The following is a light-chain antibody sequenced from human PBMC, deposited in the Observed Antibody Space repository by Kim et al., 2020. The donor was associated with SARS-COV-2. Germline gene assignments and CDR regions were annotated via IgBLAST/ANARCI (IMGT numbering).Light chain of an antibody. CDR1: QSVRNNY. Sequence: IVLTQSPGTLSLSPGERATLSCRASQSVRNNYFAWYQQKPGQTPRLLIHAASSRATDIPDRFSGSGSGTDFTLTISRLEPEDFGVFYCQQYGSAPNTFGQGTKLEI. CDR3: QQYGSAPNT. CDR2: AAS. V-gene: IGKV3-20*01. J-gene: IGKJ2*01.